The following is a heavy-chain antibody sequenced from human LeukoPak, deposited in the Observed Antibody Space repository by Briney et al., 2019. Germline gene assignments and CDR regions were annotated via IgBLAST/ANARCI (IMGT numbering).Heavy chain of an antibody. V-gene: IGHV4-59*08. J-gene: IGHJ4*02. D-gene: IGHD1-26*01. Sequence: SETLSLTCTVSGGSISIYYWSWIRQPPGKGLEWIGYIYDSGSTNYNPSLKSRVTISVDTSKNQFSLKLSSVTAADTAVYYCARHMYSGRYYGTDYWGQGTLVTVSS. CDR3: ARHMYSGRYYGTDY. CDR2: IYDSGST. CDR1: GGSISIYY.